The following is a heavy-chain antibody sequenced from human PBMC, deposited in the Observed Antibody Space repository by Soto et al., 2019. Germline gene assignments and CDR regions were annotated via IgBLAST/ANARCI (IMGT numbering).Heavy chain of an antibody. D-gene: IGHD5-18*01. CDR2: IDPSDSYT. CDR3: ASTSMQSRGYSYGHGGMDV. V-gene: IGHV5-10-1*01. CDR1: GYSFTSYW. J-gene: IGHJ6*02. Sequence: GESLKISCKGSGYSFTSYWISWVRQMPGKGLEWMGRIDPSDSYTNYSPSFQGHVTISADKSISTAYLQWSSLKASDTAMYYCASTSMQSRGYSYGHGGMDVWGQGTTVTVSS.